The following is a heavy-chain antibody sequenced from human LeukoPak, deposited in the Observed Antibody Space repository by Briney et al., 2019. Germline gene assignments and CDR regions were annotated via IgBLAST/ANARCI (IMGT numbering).Heavy chain of an antibody. CDR2: IYSSGTT. D-gene: IGHD4-17*01. CDR3: AREDFYGDYPSYFDY. J-gene: IGHJ4*02. CDR1: GGSISSYY. Sequence: PSETLSLTCTVSGGSISSYYWSWLRQTAAKGLECIGRIYSSGTTNYNPSLKSRVTMSVDASRNQFSLQLTSVTAADTAVYFCAREDFYGDYPSYFDYWGQGILVTVSS. V-gene: IGHV4-4*07.